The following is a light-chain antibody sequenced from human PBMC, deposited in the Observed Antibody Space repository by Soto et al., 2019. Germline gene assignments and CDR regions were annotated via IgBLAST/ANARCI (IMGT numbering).Light chain of an antibody. J-gene: IGKJ2*01. CDR2: DAS. V-gene: IGKV1-33*01. Sequence: DIQMTQSPSSLSASVGDRVTITCQASQDITNYLNWYQQKPGKAPKLLIYDASNLETGVPSRFSGSGSATDFTFTITSLQPEDFATYYCQQYDTVPPSFGQGTKLDIK. CDR1: QDITNY. CDR3: QQYDTVPPS.